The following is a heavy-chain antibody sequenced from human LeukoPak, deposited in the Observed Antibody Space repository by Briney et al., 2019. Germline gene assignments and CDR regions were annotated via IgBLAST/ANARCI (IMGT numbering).Heavy chain of an antibody. V-gene: IGHV4-39*01. CDR2: IYYSGST. J-gene: IGHJ5*02. CDR3: ARQLYYDFWSGYSTNWFDP. D-gene: IGHD3-3*01. CDR1: GGSISSSSYY. Sequence: SETLSLTCTVSGGSISSSSYYWGWIRQPPGKGLEWIGSIYYSGSTYYNPSLKSRVTISVDTSKNQSSLKLSSVTAADTAVYYCARQLYYDFWSGYSTNWFDPWGQGTLVTVSS.